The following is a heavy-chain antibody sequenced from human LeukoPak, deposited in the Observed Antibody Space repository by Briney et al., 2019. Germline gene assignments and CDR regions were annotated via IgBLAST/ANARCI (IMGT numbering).Heavy chain of an antibody. CDR3: ARAAVVGNDWFDP. V-gene: IGHV1-18*01. J-gene: IGHJ5*02. CDR2: ISAYNGDT. Sequence: ASVKVSCKTSGYTFTHYGISWVRQAPGQGLEWVGWISAYNGDTKYAQSFQDKVTMTTDTSTSTAYMELRSLTSDDTAVYYCARAAVVGNDWFDPWGQGTLVTVSS. D-gene: IGHD6-19*01. CDR1: GYTFTHYG.